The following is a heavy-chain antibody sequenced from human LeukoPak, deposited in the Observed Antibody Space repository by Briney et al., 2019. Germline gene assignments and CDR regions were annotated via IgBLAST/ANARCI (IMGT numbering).Heavy chain of an antibody. J-gene: IGHJ5*02. CDR3: ARIRCGSGPEICYNH. CDR1: GVSLPDYY. CDR2: VSPYGYS. Sequence: PSETLSLTCAVSGVSLPDYYWSWIRHSPGKGLEGIGEVSPYGYSKYHPSLKSRLSMSVDRSENQLSLRLSSVTAADTAIYYCARIRCGSGPEICYNHWAQGSLVTVSS. V-gene: IGHV4-34*01. D-gene: IGHD2-8*01.